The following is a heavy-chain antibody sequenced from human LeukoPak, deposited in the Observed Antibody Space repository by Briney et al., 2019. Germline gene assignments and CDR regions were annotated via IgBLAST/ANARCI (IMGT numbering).Heavy chain of an antibody. Sequence: GASVKVSCKASGGTFSSYAISWVRQAPGQGLEWMGGIIPIFGTANYAQKFQGRVTITADESTSTAYMELSSLRSEDTAVYYCARQRLRYFDWLPRGEHYYGMDVWGKGTTVTVSS. CDR3: ARQRLRYFDWLPRGEHYYGMDV. CDR1: GGTFSSYA. J-gene: IGHJ6*04. V-gene: IGHV1-69*13. D-gene: IGHD3-9*01. CDR2: IIPIFGTA.